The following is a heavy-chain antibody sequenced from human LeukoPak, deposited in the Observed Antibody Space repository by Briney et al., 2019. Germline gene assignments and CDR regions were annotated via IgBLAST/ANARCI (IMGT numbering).Heavy chain of an antibody. CDR3: ATGFMVRGVIMVPYFDY. V-gene: IGHV1-8*01. J-gene: IGHJ4*02. CDR1: GNTFSDYD. D-gene: IGHD3-10*01. Sequence: RASVRVSCKTSGNTFSDYDFNWVRQATGQGLEWMGWMNPDSGIADYAQKFQGRVTMTRQTSISTAYMELSSLRSEDTAVYYCATGFMVRGVIMVPYFDYWGQGTLVTVSS. CDR2: MNPDSGIA.